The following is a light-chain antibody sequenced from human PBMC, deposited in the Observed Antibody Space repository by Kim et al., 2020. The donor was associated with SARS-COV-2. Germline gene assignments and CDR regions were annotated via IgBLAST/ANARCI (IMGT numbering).Light chain of an antibody. Sequence: IQLTQSPSTLSASVGDRVTITCRASQGMSNCLAWYQQKPGKAPNLLIYDASSLEIGVPSRFSGSGSGTDFTLTISSLQPDDFATYYCQQYNDYPLTFGGGTKVDIK. V-gene: IGKV1D-13*01. CDR2: DAS. CDR1: QGMSNC. J-gene: IGKJ4*01. CDR3: QQYNDYPLT.